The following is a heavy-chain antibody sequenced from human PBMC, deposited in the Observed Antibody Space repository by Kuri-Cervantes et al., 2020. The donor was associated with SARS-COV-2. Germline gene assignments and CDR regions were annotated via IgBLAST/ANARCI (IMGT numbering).Heavy chain of an antibody. V-gene: IGHV1-69*10. CDR1: GGTFSSYA. Sequence: SVKVSCKASGGTFSSYAISWVRQAPGQGLEWMGGIIPILGIANYAQKFQGRVTITRDMSTSTAYMELNSLRAEDTAVYFCARKLFTYGDANWLDPWGQGTLVTVSS. CDR2: IIPILGIA. D-gene: IGHD4/OR15-4a*01. CDR3: ARKLFTYGDANWLDP. J-gene: IGHJ5*02.